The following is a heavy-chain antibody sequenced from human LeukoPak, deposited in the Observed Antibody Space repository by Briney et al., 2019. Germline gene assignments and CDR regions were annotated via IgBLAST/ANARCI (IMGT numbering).Heavy chain of an antibody. CDR3: WGSGWLSVY. V-gene: IGHV3-49*03. D-gene: IGHD6-19*01. Sequence: GGSLRLSCTASGFTLGDYLMSWFRQAPGKGLEWIGFISGGTTEYAASVKGRFTISRDDSTSIAYLQMNSLTTEDTAVHYCWGSGWLSVYWGQGTLVTVSS. J-gene: IGHJ4*02. CDR2: ISGGTT. CDR1: GFTLGDYL.